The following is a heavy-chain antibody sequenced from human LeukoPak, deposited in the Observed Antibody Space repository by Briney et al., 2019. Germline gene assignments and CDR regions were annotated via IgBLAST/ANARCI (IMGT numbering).Heavy chain of an antibody. CDR3: ARGRWDHDSSGYYHPVY. CDR1: GITFRDYA. J-gene: IGHJ4*02. CDR2: ISSSSSTI. Sequence: GGSLRLSCAVSGITFRDYAMNWVRQAPGKGLEWVSYISSSSSTIHYADSVKGRFTISRDNAKNSLYLQMNSLRVEDTAVYYCARGRWDHDSSGYYHPVYWGQGTLVTVSS. D-gene: IGHD3-22*01. V-gene: IGHV3-48*01.